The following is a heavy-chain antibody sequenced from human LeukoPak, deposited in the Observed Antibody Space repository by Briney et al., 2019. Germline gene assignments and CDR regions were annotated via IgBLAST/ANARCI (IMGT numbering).Heavy chain of an antibody. CDR3: ARYSGSPDWYFDF. V-gene: IGHV4-4*02. CDR2: IYHGGDT. D-gene: IGHD1-26*01. CDR1: GGSIYSHSW. J-gene: IGHJ4*02. Sequence: SETLSLTCSISGGSIYSHSWWSWVRQPPGKGLEWIGEIYHGGDTNYDPSLKSRVSMSVDKSKNHFSLNLSSVTAADTAVYYCARYSGSPDWYFDFWGQGTLVTVSS.